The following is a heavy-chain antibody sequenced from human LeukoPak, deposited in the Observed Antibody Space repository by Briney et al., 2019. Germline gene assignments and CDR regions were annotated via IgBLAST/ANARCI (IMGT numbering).Heavy chain of an antibody. J-gene: IGHJ5*02. CDR2: INPNSGGT. CDR3: AREITTGTTEWFDP. D-gene: IGHD1-1*01. CDR1: GYTFTGYY. Sequence: ASVKVSCKASGYTFTGYYMHWVRQAPGQGLEWMGWINPNSGGTNYAQKFQGRVTMTRDTSISTAYMELSRLRSDDTAVYYCAREITTGTTEWFDPWGQGTLVTVSS. V-gene: IGHV1-2*02.